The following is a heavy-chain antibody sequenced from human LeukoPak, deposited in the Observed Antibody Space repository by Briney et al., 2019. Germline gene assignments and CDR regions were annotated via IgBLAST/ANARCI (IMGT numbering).Heavy chain of an antibody. CDR1: GFTFSSYA. CDR2: MSYDGSNK. CDR3: AREILLWFGESGYYFDY. Sequence: GGSLRLSCAASGFTFSSYAMHWVRQAPGKGLEWVAVMSYDGSNKYYADSVKGRFTIPRDNSKNTLYLQMNSLRAEDTAVYYCAREILLWFGESGYYFDYWGQGTLVTVSS. J-gene: IGHJ4*02. D-gene: IGHD3-10*01. V-gene: IGHV3-30-3*01.